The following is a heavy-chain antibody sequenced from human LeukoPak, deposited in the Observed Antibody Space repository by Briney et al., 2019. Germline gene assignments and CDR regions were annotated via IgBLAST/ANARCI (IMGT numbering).Heavy chain of an antibody. J-gene: IGHJ4*02. V-gene: IGHV4-39*01. CDR3: ARHPERYSYFDY. CDR2: IYYTGSA. D-gene: IGHD5-18*01. CDR1: GESFSSYY. Sequence: SETLSLTCAVYGESFSSYYWSWIRQPPGKGLEWIGSIYYTGSAYYNPSLKSRVTMSVDTSKNQFSLRLSSVTAADTAVYSCARHPERYSYFDYWGQGTLVTVSS.